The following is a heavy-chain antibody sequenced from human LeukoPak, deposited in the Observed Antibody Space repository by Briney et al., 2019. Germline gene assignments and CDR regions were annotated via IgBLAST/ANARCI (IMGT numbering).Heavy chain of an antibody. D-gene: IGHD3-16*01. CDR2: IYYSGST. CDR3: ARGGSVHYFDY. Sequence: SETLSLTCTVSGGPISSSSYYWGWIRQPPGKGLEWIGSIYYSGSTYYNPSLKSRVTISVDTSKNQFSLKLSSVTAADTAVYYCARGGSVHYFDYWGQGTLVTVSS. V-gene: IGHV4-39*01. J-gene: IGHJ4*02. CDR1: GGPISSSSYY.